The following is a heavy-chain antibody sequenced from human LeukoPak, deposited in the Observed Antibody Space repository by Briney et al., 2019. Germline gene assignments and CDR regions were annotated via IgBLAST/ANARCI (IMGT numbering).Heavy chain of an antibody. J-gene: IGHJ4*02. D-gene: IGHD3-22*01. CDR3: ASARNYPSCGSWDY. V-gene: IGHV4-59*08. CDR2: IYYSGSS. Sequence: SETLSLTCTVSGASISSYYWSWIRQPPGKGLEWIGYIYYSGSSDYNPSLKSRVTMSVDTSKNQFSLRLSSVTAADTAVYYCASARNYPSCGSWDYWGQGTLVTVSS. CDR1: GASISSYY.